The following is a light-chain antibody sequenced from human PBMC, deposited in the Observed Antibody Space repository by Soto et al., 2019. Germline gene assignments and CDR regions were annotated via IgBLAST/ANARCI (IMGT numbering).Light chain of an antibody. V-gene: IGLV3-21*02. CDR2: DNS. CDR1: NIGSKT. J-gene: IGLJ3*02. Sequence: SSELTQPPSVSVAPGQTAKITCGGNNIGSKTVHWYQQKPGQAPVLVVYDNSERPSGIPERISGSKSGNTATLTISRVEAGDEADYYCQVWDSSSDHWVFAGGTKLTVL. CDR3: QVWDSSSDHWV.